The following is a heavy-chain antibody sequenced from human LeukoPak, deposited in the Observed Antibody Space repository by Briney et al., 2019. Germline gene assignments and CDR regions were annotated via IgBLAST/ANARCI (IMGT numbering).Heavy chain of an antibody. CDR3: AREGGVIDY. Sequence: PSETLSLTCALSGGSISGFYWSWIRQPAGKGLEWIGRVYSSGSGSTNYNPSLKSRVTMSVDTSRNQFSLKLSSVTAADTAVYYCAREGGVIDYWGQGTLVTVSS. V-gene: IGHV4-4*07. CDR1: GGSISGFY. D-gene: IGHD2-8*02. CDR2: VYSSGSGST. J-gene: IGHJ4*02.